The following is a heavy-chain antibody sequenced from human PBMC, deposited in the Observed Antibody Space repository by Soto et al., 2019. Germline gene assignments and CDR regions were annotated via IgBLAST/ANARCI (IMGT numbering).Heavy chain of an antibody. Sequence: QVQLVESGGGVVQPGRSLRLSCAASGFTFSSYAMHWVRQAPGKGLEWVAVISYDGSNKYYADSVKGRFTISRDNSKNTLYLQMNSLRADDTAVYYCARDRKYYFDYWGQGTLVTVSS. J-gene: IGHJ4*02. CDR3: ARDRKYYFDY. V-gene: IGHV3-30-3*01. CDR1: GFTFSSYA. CDR2: ISYDGSNK.